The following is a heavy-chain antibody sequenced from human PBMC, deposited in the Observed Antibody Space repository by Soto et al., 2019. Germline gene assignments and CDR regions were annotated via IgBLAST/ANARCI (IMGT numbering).Heavy chain of an antibody. J-gene: IGHJ4*02. D-gene: IGHD6-13*01. CDR1: GFTFSSYG. CDR2: ISYDGSNK. Sequence: GGSLRLSCAASGFTFSSYGMHWVRQAPGKGLEWVAVISYDGSNKYYADSVKGRFTISRDNSKNTLYLQMNSLRAEDTAVYYCATKVSYSHPYSSSWHNGGFDYWGQGTLVTVSS. V-gene: IGHV3-30*03. CDR3: ATKVSYSHPYSSSWHNGGFDY.